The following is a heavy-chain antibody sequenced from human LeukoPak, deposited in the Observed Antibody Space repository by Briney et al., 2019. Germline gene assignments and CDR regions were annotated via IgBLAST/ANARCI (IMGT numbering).Heavy chain of an antibody. CDR1: GFTFSSYA. Sequence: GGSLRLSCAASGFTFSSYAMSWVRQAPGKGLEWVSAISGSGGSTYYADSVKGRLTISRDNSKNTLYPQMNSLRAEDTAVYYCANIVVVVAATPPVDYWGQGTLVTVSS. CDR3: ANIVVVVAATPPVDY. V-gene: IGHV3-23*01. J-gene: IGHJ4*02. CDR2: ISGSGGST. D-gene: IGHD2-15*01.